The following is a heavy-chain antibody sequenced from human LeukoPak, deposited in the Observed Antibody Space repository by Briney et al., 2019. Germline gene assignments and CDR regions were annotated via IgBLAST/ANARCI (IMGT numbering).Heavy chain of an antibody. Sequence: PGGSLRLSCVASGFIFTKYWMSWVRQAPGKGLEWVANIKEDGGDKYYVDSVKGRFTISRDNAKNSLYLQMNSLRVEDTAVYYCARLGLEVGGPNWFDPWGQGTLVTVSS. V-gene: IGHV3-7*01. CDR2: IKEDGGDK. D-gene: IGHD1-1*01. CDR3: ARLGLEVGGPNWFDP. J-gene: IGHJ5*02. CDR1: GFIFTKYW.